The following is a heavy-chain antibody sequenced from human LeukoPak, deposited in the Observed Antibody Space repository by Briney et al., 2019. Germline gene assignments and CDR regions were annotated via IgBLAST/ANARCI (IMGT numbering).Heavy chain of an antibody. J-gene: IGHJ2*01. CDR2: IWYDGSNQ. CDR3: VRDQLSRSGDWYFDL. D-gene: IGHD5-24*01. CDR1: GFIFSRYG. Sequence: GGSLGLSCAASGFIFSRYGMHWVRQAPGKGLEWVAVIWYDGSNQYYADSVKGRFTISRDNSKNTLYLQMNSLRAEDTGVYYCVRDQLSRSGDWYFDLWGRGTLVSVSS. V-gene: IGHV3-33*01.